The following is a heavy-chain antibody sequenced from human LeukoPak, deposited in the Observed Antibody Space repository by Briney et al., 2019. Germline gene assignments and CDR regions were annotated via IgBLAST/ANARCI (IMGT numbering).Heavy chain of an antibody. Sequence: QPGGSLRLSCAASGFTFSSYWMSWVRQAPGKGLEWVANIKQDGSEKYYVDSVKGRFTISRDNAKNSLYLQMNSLRAEDTAVYYCAKVLSLRHFDWVLYIDHWGQGTLVTVSS. D-gene: IGHD3-9*01. V-gene: IGHV3-7*01. J-gene: IGHJ4*02. CDR1: GFTFSSYW. CDR2: IKQDGSEK. CDR3: AKVLSLRHFDWVLYIDH.